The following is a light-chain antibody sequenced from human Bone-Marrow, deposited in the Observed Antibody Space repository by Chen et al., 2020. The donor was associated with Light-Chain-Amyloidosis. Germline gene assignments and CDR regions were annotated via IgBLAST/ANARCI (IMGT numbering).Light chain of an antibody. CDR3: SSYTSSSTVV. CDR2: DVS. CDR1: SSDVGGYNY. V-gene: IGLV2-14*03. Sequence: QFALTQPATVSGSPGKSITIACTGTSSDVGGYNYVSWYQQHPGKAPNLMIYDVSNRPSGVSNRFSGSKSGNTASLTISGLQAEDEADYYCSSYTSSSTVVFGGGTKLTVL. J-gene: IGLJ2*01.